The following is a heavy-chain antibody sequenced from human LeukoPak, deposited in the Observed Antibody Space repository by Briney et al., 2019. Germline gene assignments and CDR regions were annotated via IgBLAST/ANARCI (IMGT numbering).Heavy chain of an antibody. Sequence: PSETLSLTCTVSGGSISSSSYYWGWIRQPPGKGLEWIGSIYYSGSTYYNPSLKSRVTISVDTSKNQFSLKLSSVTAADTAVYYCARDTHGDFDYWGEGTLVTVSS. J-gene: IGHJ4*02. CDR3: ARDTHGDFDY. CDR1: GGSISSSSYY. CDR2: IYYSGST. V-gene: IGHV4-39*07.